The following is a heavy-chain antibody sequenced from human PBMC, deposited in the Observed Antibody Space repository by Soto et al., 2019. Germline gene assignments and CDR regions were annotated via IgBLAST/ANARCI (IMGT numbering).Heavy chain of an antibody. Sequence: SETLSLTCTVSGDSISSSSFYWGWIRQPPGKGPEWIGHIFHTGATYQNPTLKSRLRMSVDTSKNQFSLNLSSVTATDTAVYYCARRRIVPTTNFDYWGQGTLVTVSS. V-gene: IGHV4-39*01. J-gene: IGHJ4*02. CDR3: ARRRIVPTTNFDY. D-gene: IGHD1-26*01. CDR1: GDSISSSSFY. CDR2: IFHTGAT.